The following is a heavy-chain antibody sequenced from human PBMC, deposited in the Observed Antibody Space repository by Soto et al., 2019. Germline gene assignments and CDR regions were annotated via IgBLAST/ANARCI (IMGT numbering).Heavy chain of an antibody. CDR3: ARGARI. Sequence: GGSLRLSCADSRFTFSGYWMYWVRQAPGKGLEWVANIKEDGSEKNYVDSVRGRFTISRDNAKNSLYLQMNSLRAEDTAVYYCARGARIWGQGTMVTVSS. CDR1: RFTFSGYW. CDR2: IKEDGSEK. J-gene: IGHJ3*02. V-gene: IGHV3-7*01.